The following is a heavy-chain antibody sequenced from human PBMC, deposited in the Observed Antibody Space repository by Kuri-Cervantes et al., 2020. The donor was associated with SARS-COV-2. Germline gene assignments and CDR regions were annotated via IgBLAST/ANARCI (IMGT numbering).Heavy chain of an antibody. D-gene: IGHD3-3*01. CDR3: ARQTSGYITSAHQY. CDR2: IFPSASA. CDR1: GGSISNYY. J-gene: IGHJ1*01. V-gene: IGHV4-4*07. Sequence: SETLSLTCTVSGGSISNYYWSWIRQPAGKGLEWIGRIFPSASANYNPSLKSRVTMSVDTSKSQFSLKLSSVTAADTAVYYCARQTSGYITSAHQYWGQGTLVTVSS.